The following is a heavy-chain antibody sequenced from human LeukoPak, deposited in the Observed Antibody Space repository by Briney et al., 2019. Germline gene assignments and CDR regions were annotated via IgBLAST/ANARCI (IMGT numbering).Heavy chain of an antibody. V-gene: IGHV1-18*01. CDR3: ARDGGGNYDFWSGYYRWFDP. D-gene: IGHD3-3*01. J-gene: IGHJ5*02. CDR2: IGTYDGHT. Sequence: GASVKVSCKTSGYSFTDYIIAWVRQAPGQGLEWLGWIGTYDGHTSYAQKVQGRVTITADESTSTAYMELSSLRSEDTAVYYCARDGGGNYDFWSGYYRWFDPWGQGTLVTVSS. CDR1: GYSFTDYI.